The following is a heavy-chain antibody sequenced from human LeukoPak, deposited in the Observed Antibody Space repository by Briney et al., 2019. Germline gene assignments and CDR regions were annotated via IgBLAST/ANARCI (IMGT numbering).Heavy chain of an antibody. J-gene: IGHJ3*02. CDR2: IRYDGSNK. CDR3: AKDFYDYGGIAFDI. D-gene: IGHD4-23*01. Sequence: TGGSLRLSCAASGFTFSSYGMHWVRQAPGKGLEWVAFIRYDGSNKYYADSVKGRFTISRDNSKNTLYLQMNSLRAEDTAVYYCAKDFYDYGGIAFDIWGQGTMVTVSS. V-gene: IGHV3-30*02. CDR1: GFTFSSYG.